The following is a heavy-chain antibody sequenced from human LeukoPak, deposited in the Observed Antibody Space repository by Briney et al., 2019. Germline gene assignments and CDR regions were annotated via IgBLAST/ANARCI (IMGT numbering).Heavy chain of an antibody. J-gene: IGHJ4*02. CDR3: ARRGIAVADDY. D-gene: IGHD6-19*01. CDR2: IYPGDSDT. V-gene: IGHV5-51*01. Sequence: GESLKISCKVSGYSFSTYWIGWVRQMPGKGLEWMGIIYPGDSDTRYSPSFQGQVTISADKSISTAYLQWSSLKASGTAMYYCARRGIAVADDYWGQGTLVTVSS. CDR1: GYSFSTYW.